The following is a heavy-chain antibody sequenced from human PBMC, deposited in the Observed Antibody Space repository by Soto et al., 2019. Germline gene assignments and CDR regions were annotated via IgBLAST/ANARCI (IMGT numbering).Heavy chain of an antibody. D-gene: IGHD2-15*01. CDR2: ISYDGSNK. Sequence: GESLRLSCAASGFTFSSYGMHWVRQAPGKGLEWLSLISYDGSNKYYADTVKGRITVSRDTSRNMLFLQMSSLRTEDTAVYYCAGGHCSGGSRYAIYDFDYWGLGTLVPVSS. J-gene: IGHJ4*02. V-gene: IGHV3-30*03. CDR1: GFTFSSYG. CDR3: AGGHCSGGSRYAIYDFDY.